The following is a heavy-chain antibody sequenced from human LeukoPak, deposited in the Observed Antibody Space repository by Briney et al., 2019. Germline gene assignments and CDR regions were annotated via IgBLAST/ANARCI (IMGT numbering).Heavy chain of an antibody. CDR2: INPSGGST. Sequence: ASVKVSCKASGYTFTSYYMHWVRQAPGQGLEWMGIINPSGGSTSYAQKFQGRVTMTKDTSTNTVYMHLSSLSSDDTAVYYCARAYYESSAYRHAVYFDYWGQGTLVTVSS. V-gene: IGHV1-46*01. CDR3: ARAYYESSAYRHAVYFDY. J-gene: IGHJ4*02. D-gene: IGHD3-22*01. CDR1: GYTFTSYY.